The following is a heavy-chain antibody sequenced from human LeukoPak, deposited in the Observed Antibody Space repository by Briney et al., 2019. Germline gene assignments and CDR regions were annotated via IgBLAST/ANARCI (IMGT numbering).Heavy chain of an antibody. J-gene: IGHJ5*02. CDR1: GGSISTYY. CDR2: IHYSGST. V-gene: IGHV4-59*01. Sequence: SGTLSLTCTVSGGSISTYYWSWIRQPPGQGLEWIGYIHYSGSTNYNPSLKSRVTISVDTSKNQFSLNLKSVTAADTAVYYCARGSDYYGSGIKYNWFDPWGQGTLVTVSS. CDR3: ARGSDYYGSGIKYNWFDP. D-gene: IGHD3-10*01.